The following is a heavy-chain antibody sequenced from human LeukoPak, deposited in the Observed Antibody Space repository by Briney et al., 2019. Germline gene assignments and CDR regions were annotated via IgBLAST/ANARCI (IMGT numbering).Heavy chain of an antibody. CDR3: ARGSDFSPLNYYGSGTHAFDI. CDR1: GGSISSSSYY. Sequence: SETLSLTCTVSGGSISSSSYYWGWIRQPPGKGLEWIGSIYYSGSTYYNPSLKSRVTISVDTSKNQFSLKLSSVTAADTAVYYCARGSDFSPLNYYGSGTHAFDIWGQGTMVTVSS. D-gene: IGHD3-10*01. J-gene: IGHJ3*02. CDR2: IYYSGST. V-gene: IGHV4-39*07.